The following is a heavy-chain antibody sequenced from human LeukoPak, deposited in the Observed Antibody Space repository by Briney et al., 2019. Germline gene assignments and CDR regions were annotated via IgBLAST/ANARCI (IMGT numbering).Heavy chain of an antibody. J-gene: IGHJ4*02. V-gene: IGHV1-2*02. CDR3: ARDALNYGHLSPLDY. D-gene: IGHD2/OR15-2a*01. CDR1: GYTFIGFY. Sequence: ASVKVSCKASGYTFIGFYIHWVRQAPGQGLEWMGWINPTNGGPNYSQNFQGRVTMTRDTSIGTAYMELHSLRSDDTAVYYCARDALNYGHLSPLDYWGQGNLVTVSS. CDR2: INPTNGGP.